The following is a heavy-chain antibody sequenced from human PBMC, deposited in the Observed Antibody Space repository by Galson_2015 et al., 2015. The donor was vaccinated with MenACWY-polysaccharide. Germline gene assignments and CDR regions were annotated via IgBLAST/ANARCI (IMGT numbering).Heavy chain of an antibody. CDR3: AREPTYSGSFGWFDS. CDR2: MSSNGGA. V-gene: IGHV4-61*01. D-gene: IGHD1-26*01. J-gene: IGHJ5*01. Sequence: LSLTCTVSGASVSSTTDYWSWLWQPPGKGLEWIGFMSSNGGANRNPSLKSRVTISIDTSKNQFSLRLNSVTAADTAMYYCAREPTYSGSFGWFDSWGQGTLVTVSP. CDR1: GASVSSTTDY.